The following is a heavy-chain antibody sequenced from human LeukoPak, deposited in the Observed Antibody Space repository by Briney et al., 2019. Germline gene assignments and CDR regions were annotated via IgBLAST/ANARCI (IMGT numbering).Heavy chain of an antibody. J-gene: IGHJ4*02. V-gene: IGHV1-24*01. CDR2: FDPEDGET. Sequence: ASVKVSCKVSGYTLTELSMHWLRQAPGKGLEWMGGFDPEDGETIYAQKFQGRVTITADESTSTAYMELSSLRSEDTAVYYCARLRRYSSSPGGYFDYWGQGTLVTVSS. CDR3: ARLRRYSSSPGGYFDY. CDR1: GYTLTELS. D-gene: IGHD6-6*01.